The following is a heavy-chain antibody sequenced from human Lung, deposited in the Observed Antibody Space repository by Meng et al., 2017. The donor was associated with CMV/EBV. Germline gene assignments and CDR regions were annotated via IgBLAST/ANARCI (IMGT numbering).Heavy chain of an antibody. CDR3: ARDGSLNGPNYYYYNGVDV. CDR2: INSYGGGT. CDR1: VHSFIDYD. D-gene: IGHD2-2*03. J-gene: IGHJ6*02. V-gene: IGHV1-2*06. Sequence: AXVXVSXXASVHSFIDYDIHWVRRAPGQGLEWMGRINSYGGGTNYAQQFRGRVTMTRDTSTDTAYMELSRLTSDDTAVYYCARDGSLNGPNYYYYNGVDVWGLGTTVXVSS.